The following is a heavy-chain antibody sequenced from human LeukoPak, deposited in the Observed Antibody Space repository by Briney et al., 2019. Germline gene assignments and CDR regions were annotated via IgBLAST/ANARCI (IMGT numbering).Heavy chain of an antibody. CDR3: ARESCITGTFCYGMDV. J-gene: IGHJ6*02. Sequence: WASVKVSYRACGHTFTIQYMHWVRQAPGQGLEWMGIIKPSGGSTSYAKKFQGRVTMTRDTSTSTVYMELSTLRAEDTGVYYCARESCITGTFCYGMDVCGQGTTVTVSS. CDR1: GHTFTIQY. D-gene: IGHD1-20*01. V-gene: IGHV1-46*01. CDR2: IKPSGGST.